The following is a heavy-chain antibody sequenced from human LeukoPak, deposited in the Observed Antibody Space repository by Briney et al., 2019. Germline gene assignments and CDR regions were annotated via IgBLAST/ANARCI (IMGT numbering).Heavy chain of an antibody. D-gene: IGHD3-10*01. V-gene: IGHV3-30*02. CDR2: IRYDGSNK. CDR3: AKEGRTTMVRGVIRDFDY. CDR1: GFTFSSYG. J-gene: IGHJ4*02. Sequence: GESLRLSCAASGFTFSSYGMHWVRQAPGKGLEWVAFIRYDGSNKYYADSVKGRFTISRDNSKNTLYLQMNSLRAEDTAVYYCAKEGRTTMVRGVIRDFDYWGQGTLVTVSS.